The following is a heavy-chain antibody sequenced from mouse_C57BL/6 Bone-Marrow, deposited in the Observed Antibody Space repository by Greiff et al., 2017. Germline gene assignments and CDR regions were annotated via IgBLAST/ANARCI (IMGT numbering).Heavy chain of an antibody. J-gene: IGHJ3*01. V-gene: IGHV1-81*01. CDR2: IYPRSGNT. CDR3: ARRNLGAWFAY. D-gene: IGHD4-1*01. Sequence: VQLQQSGAELARPGASVKLSCKASGYTFTSYGISWVKQRTGQGLEWIGEIYPRSGNTYYNEKFKGKDTLTADKSSSTAYMELRSLTSEDSAVYFCARRNLGAWFAYWGQGTLVTVSA. CDR1: GYTFTSYG.